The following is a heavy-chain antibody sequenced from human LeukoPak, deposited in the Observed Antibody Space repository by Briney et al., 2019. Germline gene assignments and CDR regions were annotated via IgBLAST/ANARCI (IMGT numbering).Heavy chain of an antibody. CDR2: ISGSGGST. J-gene: IGHJ4*02. Sequence: GGSLRLSCAASGFTFSSYAMSWVRQAPGKGLEWASAISGSGGSTYYADSVKGRFTISRDNSKNTLYPQMNSLRAEDTAVYYCAKASTYYYDSSGYGDYWGQGTLVTVSS. D-gene: IGHD3-22*01. CDR1: GFTFSSYA. V-gene: IGHV3-23*01. CDR3: AKASTYYYDSSGYGDY.